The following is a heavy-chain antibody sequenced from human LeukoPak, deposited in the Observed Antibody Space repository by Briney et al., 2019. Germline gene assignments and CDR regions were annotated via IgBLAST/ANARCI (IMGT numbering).Heavy chain of an antibody. CDR3: ARDQQADY. D-gene: IGHD1/OR15-1a*01. CDR2: ISTYNGNT. Sequence: ASAKVSCKASGYTFTSYGISWVRQAPGQGLEWMGWISTYNGNTNYAQKFQGRVTVTTDTSTSTAYMELRSLRSDDTAVYYCARDQQADYWGQGTLVTVSS. V-gene: IGHV1-18*01. CDR1: GYTFTSYG. J-gene: IGHJ4*02.